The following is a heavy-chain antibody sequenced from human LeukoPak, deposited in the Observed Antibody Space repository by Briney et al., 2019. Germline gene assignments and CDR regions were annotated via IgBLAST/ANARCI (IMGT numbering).Heavy chain of an antibody. CDR2: INPSGGST. CDR1: GYTFTSYY. Sequence: ASVKVSCKASGYTFTSYYMHWVRQAPGQGLEWMGIINPSGGSTSYAQKFQGRVTMTRDTSTSTVYMELSSLRSEDTAVYYCARDFPYDSSGYSNWFDPWGQGTLVTVSS. J-gene: IGHJ5*02. D-gene: IGHD3-22*01. V-gene: IGHV1-46*01. CDR3: ARDFPYDSSGYSNWFDP.